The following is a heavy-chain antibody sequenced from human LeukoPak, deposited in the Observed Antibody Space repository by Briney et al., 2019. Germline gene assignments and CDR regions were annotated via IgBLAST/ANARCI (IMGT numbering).Heavy chain of an antibody. D-gene: IGHD1-26*01. Sequence: PGGSLGLSCVSSGFTFSSYWMTWVRQVPGKGLEWVANIRQGGNENYYADSVEGRFTISRDNAKNSLFLQMDSLRVEDTAVYYCARVGSWELQRVFDSWGQGTLVTVSS. CDR1: GFTFSSYW. V-gene: IGHV3-7*01. CDR3: ARVGSWELQRVFDS. J-gene: IGHJ4*02. CDR2: IRQGGNEN.